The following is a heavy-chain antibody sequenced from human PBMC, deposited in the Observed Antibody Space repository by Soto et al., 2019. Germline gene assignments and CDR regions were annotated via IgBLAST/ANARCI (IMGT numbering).Heavy chain of an antibody. D-gene: IGHD3-10*01. CDR3: ARTSPRGSGTWFDP. V-gene: IGHV4-30-4*01. CDR2: IYHSGSS. J-gene: IGHJ5*02. CDR1: GGSISSDDYY. Sequence: QVKLQESGPGLVKPSQTLSLTCNVSGGSISSDDYYWSWIRQPPGKGLEWIGYIYHSGSSYYNPSLQSRVTIAIDTSKNQLSLKLSSVTAADSAVYYCARTSPRGSGTWFDPWGQGTLVTVSS.